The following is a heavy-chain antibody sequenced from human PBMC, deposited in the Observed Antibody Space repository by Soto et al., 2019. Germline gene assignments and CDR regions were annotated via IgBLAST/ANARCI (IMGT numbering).Heavy chain of an antibody. CDR1: GYSFTSYW. V-gene: IGHV5-51*01. J-gene: IGHJ6*01. D-gene: IGHD1-26*01. CDR2: IYPGDSDT. CDR3: ESLPSGSTPKMKMAV. Sequence: PGESLKISCKGSGYSFTSYWIGWVRQMPGKGLEWMGIIYPGDSDTRYSPSFQGQVTISADKSISTAYLQWSSLKASDTAMYYCESLPSGSTPKMKMAVWGQGTTVTVSS.